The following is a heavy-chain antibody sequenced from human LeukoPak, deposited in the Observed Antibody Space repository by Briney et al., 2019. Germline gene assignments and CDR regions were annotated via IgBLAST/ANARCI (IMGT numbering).Heavy chain of an antibody. Sequence: SETLSLTCTVSGGSISSYYWSWIRQPPGKGLEWIGYIYYSGSTNYNPSLKSRVTISVDTSKNQFSLKLSSVTAGDTAVYYCARGGITMVRGVIRFDPWGQGTLVTVSS. V-gene: IGHV4-59*01. J-gene: IGHJ5*02. CDR1: GGSISSYY. CDR3: ARGGITMVRGVIRFDP. CDR2: IYYSGST. D-gene: IGHD3-10*01.